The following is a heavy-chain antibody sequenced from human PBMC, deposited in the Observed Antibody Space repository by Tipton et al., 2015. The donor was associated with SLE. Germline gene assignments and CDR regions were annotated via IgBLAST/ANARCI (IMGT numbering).Heavy chain of an antibody. CDR1: GFTFSSYS. CDR2: ISSSSSYI. J-gene: IGHJ6*02. D-gene: IGHD1-7*01. V-gene: IGHV3-21*05. CDR3: ARDRRLELNGMDV. Sequence: SLRLSCAASGFTFSSYSMNWVRQAPGKGLEWVSYISSSSSYIYYADSVKGRFTISRDNAKNSLYLQMNSLRAEDTAVYYCARDRRLELNGMDVWGQGTTVTVSS.